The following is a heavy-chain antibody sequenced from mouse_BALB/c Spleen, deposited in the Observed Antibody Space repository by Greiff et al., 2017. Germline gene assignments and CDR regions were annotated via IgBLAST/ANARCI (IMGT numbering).Heavy chain of an antibody. CDR3: ARDAPTPLRHPFAY. J-gene: IGHJ3*01. V-gene: IGHV7-1*02. CDR1: GFTFSDFY. Sequence: EVKLMESGGGLVQPGGSLRLSCATSGFTFSDFYMEWVRQPPGKRLEWIAASRNKANDYTTEYSASVKGRFIVSRDTSQSILYLQMNALRAEDTAIHYCARDAPTPLRHPFAYWGQGTLVTVSA. CDR2: SRNKANDYTT. D-gene: IGHD1-2*01.